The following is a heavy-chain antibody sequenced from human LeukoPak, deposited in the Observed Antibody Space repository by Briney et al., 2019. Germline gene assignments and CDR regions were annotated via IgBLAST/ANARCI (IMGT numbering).Heavy chain of an antibody. D-gene: IGHD6-13*01. CDR2: INPNSGGT. J-gene: IGHJ5*02. Sequence: ASVKVSCKASGYTFTGYYMHWVRQAPGQGLEWMGWINPNSGGTNYAQKFQGRVTMTRDTSISTAYMELSRLRSDDTAVYYCARELGYSSSWTDDNWFDPWGQGTLVTVSS. V-gene: IGHV1-2*02. CDR3: ARELGYSSSWTDDNWFDP. CDR1: GYTFTGYY.